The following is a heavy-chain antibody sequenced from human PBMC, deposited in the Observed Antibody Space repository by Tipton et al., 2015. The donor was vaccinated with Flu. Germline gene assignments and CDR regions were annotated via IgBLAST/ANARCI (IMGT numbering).Heavy chain of an antibody. D-gene: IGHD2-15*01. J-gene: IGHJ4*01. CDR1: GFTFSSYW. Sequence: SLRLSCAASGFTFSSYWMSWVRQAPGKGLEWVANIKQDGSENYYVDSVKGRFTISRDNAKNSLYLQMNSLRAEDTAVYYCAKGRGYCSGGSCYSDYWGHGTLVPVSS. V-gene: IGHV3-7*03. CDR3: AKGRGYCSGGSCYSDY. CDR2: IKQDGSEN.